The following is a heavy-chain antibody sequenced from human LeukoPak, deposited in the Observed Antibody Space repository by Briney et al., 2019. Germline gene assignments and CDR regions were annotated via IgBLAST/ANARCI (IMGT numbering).Heavy chain of an antibody. J-gene: IGHJ4*02. CDR2: ISGSGGST. D-gene: IGHD6-13*01. Sequence: TGGSLRLSCAASGFTFSSYAMSWVRQAPGKGLEWVSAISGSGGSTYYADSVKGRFTISRDNSKNTLYLQMNSLRAEDTAVYYCAKSLMSIAAAGNDYWGQGTLVTVSS. CDR3: AKSLMSIAAAGNDY. CDR1: GFTFSSYA. V-gene: IGHV3-23*01.